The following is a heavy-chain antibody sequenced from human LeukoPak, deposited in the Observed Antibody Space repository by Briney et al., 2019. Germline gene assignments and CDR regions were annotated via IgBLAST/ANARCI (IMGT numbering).Heavy chain of an antibody. Sequence: TSVKVSCKASGFTFPSSAVQWVRQARGQRLECIGWIVVGSGNTNYAQKFQERVTITRDMSTSTAFMELSSLRSEDTAVYYCAADGSGYYRKFDYRGQGTLVTVSS. CDR1: GFTFPSSA. CDR3: AADGSGYYRKFDY. CDR2: IVVGSGNT. J-gene: IGHJ4*02. V-gene: IGHV1-58*01. D-gene: IGHD3-22*01.